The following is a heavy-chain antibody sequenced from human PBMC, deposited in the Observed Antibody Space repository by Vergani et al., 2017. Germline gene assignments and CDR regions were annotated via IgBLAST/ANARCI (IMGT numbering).Heavy chain of an antibody. V-gene: IGHV3-23*04. D-gene: IGHD6-13*01. CDR1: GFTFSSYG. Sequence: VQLVESGGGVVQPGRSLRLSCAASGFTFSSYGMHWVRQAPGKGLEWVSAISGSGGSTYYADSVKGMFTISRDNSKNTLYLQMNSLRAEDTAVYYCAKVRDPVSFRSWAPFDYWGQGTLVTVSS. CDR3: AKVRDPVSFRSWAPFDY. CDR2: ISGSGGST. J-gene: IGHJ4*02.